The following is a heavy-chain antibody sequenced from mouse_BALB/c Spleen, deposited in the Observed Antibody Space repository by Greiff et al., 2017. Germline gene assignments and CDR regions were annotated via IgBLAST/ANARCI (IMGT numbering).Heavy chain of an antibody. V-gene: IGHV3-2*02. Sequence: EVQLQESGPGLVKPSQSLSLTCTVTGYSITSDYAWNWIRQFPGNKLEWMGYISYSGSTSYNPSLKSRISITRDTSKNQFFLQLNSVTTEDTATYYCARLDAYYRYDGFAYWGQGTLVTVSA. D-gene: IGHD2-14*01. J-gene: IGHJ3*01. CDR2: ISYSGST. CDR1: GYSITSDYA. CDR3: ARLDAYYRYDGFAY.